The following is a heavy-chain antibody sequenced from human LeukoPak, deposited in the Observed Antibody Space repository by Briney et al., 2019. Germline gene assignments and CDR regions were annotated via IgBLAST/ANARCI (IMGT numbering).Heavy chain of an antibody. CDR2: ISSSSSSI. Sequence: GGSLRLSCAASGFTFNSYSMNWVRQAPGKGLEWVSSISSSSSSIYYADSVKGRFTISRDNAKNSLYLQMKSLRAEDTAVYYCARASGDIVETATIGSYWGQGTLVTVSS. CDR3: ARASGDIVETATIGSY. J-gene: IGHJ4*02. V-gene: IGHV3-21*01. CDR1: GFTFNSYS. D-gene: IGHD5-18*01.